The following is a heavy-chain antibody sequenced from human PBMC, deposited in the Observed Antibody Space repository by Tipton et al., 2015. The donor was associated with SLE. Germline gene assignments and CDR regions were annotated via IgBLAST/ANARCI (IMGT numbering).Heavy chain of an antibody. CDR3: ARAPNSWYLDY. CDR2: IYYSGST. V-gene: IGHV4-39*07. D-gene: IGHD6-13*01. J-gene: IGHJ4*02. CDR1: GEALGSSSYY. Sequence: GEALGSSSYYWGWVRQPPGKGLEWIGTIYYSGSTYYNPSLKSRVTISVDTSKNEISLKLSSVTAADTAVYYCARAPNSWYLDYWGQGALVSVSS.